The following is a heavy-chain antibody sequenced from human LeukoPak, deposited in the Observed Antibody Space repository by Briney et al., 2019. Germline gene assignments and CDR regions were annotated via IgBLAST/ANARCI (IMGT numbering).Heavy chain of an antibody. V-gene: IGHV3-23*01. CDR2: ISGSGGST. CDR3: AKDRSRGYYDSSGYLNDY. J-gene: IGHJ4*02. Sequence: GGSLRLSCAASGFTFSSYAMSWVRQAPGKGLEWVSAISGSGGSTYYADSVKGRFTISRDNSKNTLYLQMNSLRAEDTAVYYCAKDRSRGYYDSSGYLNDYWGQGTLVTVSS. D-gene: IGHD3-22*01. CDR1: GFTFSSYA.